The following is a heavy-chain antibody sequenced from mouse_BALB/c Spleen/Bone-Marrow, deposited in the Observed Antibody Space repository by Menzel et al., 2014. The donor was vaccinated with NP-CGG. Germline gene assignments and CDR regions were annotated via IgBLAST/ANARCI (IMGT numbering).Heavy chain of an antibody. V-gene: IGHV1S56*01. Sequence: VKLVESGPELVKPGAPVRISCKASGYTFTSYYIHWVKQRPGQGLEWIGWIYPGNVNTKYNEKFKGKATLTADKSSSTAYMQLSSLTSEDSAVYFCVAFDYWGQGTTLTVSS. CDR3: VAFDY. J-gene: IGHJ2*01. CDR1: GYTFTSYY. CDR2: IYPGNVNT.